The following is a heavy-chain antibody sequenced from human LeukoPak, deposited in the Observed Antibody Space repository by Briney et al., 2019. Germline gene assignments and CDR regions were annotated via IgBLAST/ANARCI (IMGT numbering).Heavy chain of an antibody. CDR1: GYTFTSYD. CDR2: MNPNSGNT. CDR3: AREWDYYGSWGFDP. J-gene: IGHJ5*02. Sequence: ASVKVSCKASGYTFTSYDINWVRQATGQGLEWMGWMNPNSGNTGYAQKFQGRVTMTRNTSISTAYMELSSLRSEDTAVYYCAREWDYYGSWGFDPWGPGTLVTVSS. D-gene: IGHD3-10*01. V-gene: IGHV1-8*01.